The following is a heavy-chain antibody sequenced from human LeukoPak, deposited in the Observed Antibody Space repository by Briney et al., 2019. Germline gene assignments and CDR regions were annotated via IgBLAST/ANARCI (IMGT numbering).Heavy chain of an antibody. Sequence: SETLSLTCAASGYSISSGYYWGWIRQPPGKGLEWIGSIYHSGSTYYNPSLKSRVTISVDTSKNQFSLKLSSVTAADTAVYYCARDGYCSGGSCYSSWFDPWGQGTLVTVSS. CDR1: GYSISSGYY. J-gene: IGHJ5*02. CDR3: ARDGYCSGGSCYSSWFDP. V-gene: IGHV4-38-2*02. CDR2: IYHSGST. D-gene: IGHD2-15*01.